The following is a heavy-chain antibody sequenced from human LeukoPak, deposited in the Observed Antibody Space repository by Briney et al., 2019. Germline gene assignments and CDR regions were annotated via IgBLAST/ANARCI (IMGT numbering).Heavy chain of an antibody. J-gene: IGHJ3*02. V-gene: IGHV4-39*07. Sequence: SETLSLTCTVSGGSISSSSYYWGWIRQPPGKGLEWIGSIYYSGSTYYNPSLKSRVTISVDTSKNQFSLKLSSVTAADTAVYYCARAGTWLQRHNAFDIWGQGTMVAVSS. D-gene: IGHD5-24*01. CDR3: ARAGTWLQRHNAFDI. CDR2: IYYSGST. CDR1: GGSISSSSYY.